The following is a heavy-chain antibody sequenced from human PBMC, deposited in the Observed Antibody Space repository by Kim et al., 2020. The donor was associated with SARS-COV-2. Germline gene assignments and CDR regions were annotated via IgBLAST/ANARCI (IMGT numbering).Heavy chain of an antibody. V-gene: IGHV1-3*01. CDR3: ARGKVQWLVAYYFDY. Sequence: QKFQGRVTITRDTSASTAYMELSSLRSEDTAVYYCARGKVQWLVAYYFDYWGQGTLVTVSS. J-gene: IGHJ4*02. D-gene: IGHD6-19*01.